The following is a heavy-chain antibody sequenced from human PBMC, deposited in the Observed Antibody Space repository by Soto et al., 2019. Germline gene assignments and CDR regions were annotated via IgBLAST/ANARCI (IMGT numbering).Heavy chain of an antibody. CDR3: TRLETVVPAAMRHYYYDGMDV. D-gene: IGHD2-2*01. CDR2: IRSKANSYAT. V-gene: IGHV3-73*01. CDR1: GFTFSGSA. Sequence: EVQLVESGGGLVQPGGSLKLSCAASGFTFSGSAMHWVHQASGKGLEWVGRIRSKANSYATAYAASVKGRFTISRDDSKTKAYLQMNSLKTEDTAVYYCTRLETVVPAAMRHYYYDGMDVWGQGTTVTVAS. J-gene: IGHJ6*02.